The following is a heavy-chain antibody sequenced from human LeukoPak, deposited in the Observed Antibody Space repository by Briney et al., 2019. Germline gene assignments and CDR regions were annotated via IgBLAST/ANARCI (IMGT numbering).Heavy chain of an antibody. CDR2: VNHSGST. CDR3: ATLYCSSSRCYTGDNWFDP. D-gene: IGHD2-2*02. J-gene: IGHJ5*02. Sequence: PSETLSLTCAVYGGSFSGYYWSWIRQPPGKGLEWIGEVNHSGSTNYNPSLKSRVTISVDTSMNQFSLKLSSVTAADTAVYYCATLYCSSSRCYTGDNWFDPWGQGSLVTVSS. CDR1: GGSFSGYY. V-gene: IGHV4-34*01.